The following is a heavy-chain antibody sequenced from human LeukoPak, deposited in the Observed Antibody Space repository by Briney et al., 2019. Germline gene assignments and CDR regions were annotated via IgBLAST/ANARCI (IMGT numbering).Heavy chain of an antibody. J-gene: IGHJ4*02. Sequence: GGSLRLSCAASGFTFSSYAMSWVRQAPGKGLEWVSAISGSGDSTYYADSVKGRFTISRDNAKNSQYLQMNSLRAEDTAVYYCARDPWTNSDYDGFDYWGQGTLVTVSS. CDR1: GFTFSSYA. CDR2: ISGSGDST. CDR3: ARDPWTNSDYDGFDY. D-gene: IGHD5-12*01. V-gene: IGHV3-23*01.